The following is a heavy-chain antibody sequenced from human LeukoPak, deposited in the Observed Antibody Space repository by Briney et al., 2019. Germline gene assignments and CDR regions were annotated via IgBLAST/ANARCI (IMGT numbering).Heavy chain of an antibody. CDR2: FDPEDGET. J-gene: IGHJ4*02. D-gene: IGHD3-3*01. Sequence: ASVKVSCKVSGYTLTELSMHWVRQAPGKGLERMGGFDPEDGETIYAQKFQGRVTMTEDTSTDTAYMELSSLRSEDTAVYYCATDYDFWSGRRFDYWGQGTLVTVSS. CDR3: ATDYDFWSGRRFDY. V-gene: IGHV1-24*01. CDR1: GYTLTELS.